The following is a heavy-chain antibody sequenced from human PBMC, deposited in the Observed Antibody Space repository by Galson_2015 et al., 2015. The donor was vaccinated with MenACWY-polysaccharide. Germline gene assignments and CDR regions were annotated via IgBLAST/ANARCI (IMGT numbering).Heavy chain of an antibody. D-gene: IGHD3-10*01. V-gene: IGHV3-33*01. Sequence: SLRLSCAATRFTFSDYGMHWVRQAPGKGLEWVVFIWDDGSRKYYADSVEGRFAISRDNSDNTLYLQINNLRVADTAVYYCARVGRDHSGSYFHGGFDPWGQGTLVTVSS. J-gene: IGHJ5*02. CDR2: IWDDGSRK. CDR3: ARVGRDHSGSYFHGGFDP. CDR1: RFTFSDYG.